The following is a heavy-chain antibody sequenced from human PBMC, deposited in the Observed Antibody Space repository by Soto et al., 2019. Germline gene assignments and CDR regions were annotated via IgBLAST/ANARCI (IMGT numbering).Heavy chain of an antibody. J-gene: IGHJ6*02. V-gene: IGHV4-39*02. Sequence: SETLSLTCTVSGGSISSSSYYWGWIRQPPGKGLEWIGCNYYSGSTNYNPSLKSRVTLSVYTSKNPLSQKLSSVTAADTAVYYSARTVEVHFGSGLRGYGMDVWGQGITVTVSS. D-gene: IGHD3-3*02. CDR2: NYYSGST. CDR3: ARTVEVHFGSGLRGYGMDV. CDR1: GGSISSSSYY.